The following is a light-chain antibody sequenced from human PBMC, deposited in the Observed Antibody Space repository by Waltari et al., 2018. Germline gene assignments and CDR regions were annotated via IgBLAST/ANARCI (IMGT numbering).Light chain of an antibody. J-gene: IGLJ1*01. V-gene: IGLV1-47*01. CDR3: ATWDDSLTNYV. Sequence: QSVMTQPPSASGTPGQTVTISCSGGTSNIGSNYVYWYQQLPGTAPKLIVYRNYQRPSGLPDRFAGSKSGASASLAISGLQSEDEGDYYCATWDDSLTNYVFGTGTKVTV. CDR2: RNY. CDR1: TSNIGSNY.